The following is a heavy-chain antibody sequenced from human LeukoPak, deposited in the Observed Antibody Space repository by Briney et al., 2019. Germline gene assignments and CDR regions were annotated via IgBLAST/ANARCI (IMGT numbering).Heavy chain of an antibody. CDR3: ARSNWGYQLLGYYYYYMDV. J-gene: IGHJ6*03. CDR1: GYTFTSYD. Sequence: GASVKVSCKASGYTFTSYDINWVRQATGQGLEWMGWMNPNSGNTGYAQKFQGRVTITRNTSISTAYMELSSLRSEDTAVYYCARSNWGYQLLGYYYYYMDVWGKGTTVTVSS. D-gene: IGHD2-2*01. V-gene: IGHV1-8*03. CDR2: MNPNSGNT.